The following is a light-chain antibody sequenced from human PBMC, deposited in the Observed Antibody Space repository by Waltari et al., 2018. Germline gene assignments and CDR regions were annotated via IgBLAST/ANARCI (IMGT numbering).Light chain of an antibody. CDR3: CSYAGSSIWV. J-gene: IGLJ3*02. CDR1: SSDVGSYNL. V-gene: IGLV2-23*01. Sequence: QSALTQPASVSGSPGQSITISCTGTSSDVGSYNLVSWYQQHPGKAPKLMIYEDSKRPSGVSNRFSGSKSGNTASLTISGLQAEDEANYYCCSYAGSSIWVFG. CDR2: EDS.